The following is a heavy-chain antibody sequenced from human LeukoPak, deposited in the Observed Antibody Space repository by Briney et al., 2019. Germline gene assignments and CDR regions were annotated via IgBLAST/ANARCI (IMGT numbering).Heavy chain of an antibody. CDR3: AKIRFYYYSSFDYWYFDL. Sequence: GGSLRLSCAASGFPFSSYAMGWVRQAPRKGLEWVSAITASSGGTYYADSVKGRFTISRDNSKNTLYLQINSLRAEDAAIYYCAKIRFYYYSSFDYWYFDLWGRGTLVTVSS. CDR1: GFPFSSYA. CDR2: ITASSGGT. D-gene: IGHD3-22*01. V-gene: IGHV3-23*01. J-gene: IGHJ2*01.